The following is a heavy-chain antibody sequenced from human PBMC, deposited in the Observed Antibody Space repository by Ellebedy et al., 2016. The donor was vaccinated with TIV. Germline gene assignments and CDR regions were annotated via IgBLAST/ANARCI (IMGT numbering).Heavy chain of an antibody. Sequence: SETLSLXXTVSGASISSYYWSWIRQPPGKGLEWIGYIYYTGTTNYNPSLKSRVTISVDTSKNQFSLKLSSVTAADTAVYYCARVPVVVTGVSYWFDPWGQGTLVTVSS. CDR2: IYYTGTT. D-gene: IGHD2-21*02. CDR1: GASISSYY. CDR3: ARVPVVVTGVSYWFDP. V-gene: IGHV4-59*01. J-gene: IGHJ5*02.